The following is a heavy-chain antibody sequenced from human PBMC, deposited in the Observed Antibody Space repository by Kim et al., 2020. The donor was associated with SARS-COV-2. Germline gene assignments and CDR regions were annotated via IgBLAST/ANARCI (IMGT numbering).Heavy chain of an antibody. J-gene: IGHJ4*02. D-gene: IGHD5-18*01. CDR1: GGSISSSSYY. CDR3: ASPYVDTAMGGDY. CDR2: IYYRGST. Sequence: SETLSLTCTVSGGSISSSSYYWGWIRQPPGKGLEWIGSIYYRGSTYYNPSLKSRVTISVDTSKNQFSLKLTSVTAADTAVYYCASPYVDTAMGGDYWGQG. V-gene: IGHV4-39*01.